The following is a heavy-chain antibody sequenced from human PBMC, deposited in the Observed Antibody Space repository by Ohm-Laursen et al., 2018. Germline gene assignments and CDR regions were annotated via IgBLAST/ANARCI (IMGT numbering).Heavy chain of an antibody. CDR3: ARGGSYCQYFDY. J-gene: IGHJ4*02. Sequence: STQTLTLTCTFSGFSLSTSGMCVSWIRQPPGKALEWLARIDWDDDKYYSTSLKTRLTISKDTSKNQVVLTMTNMDPVDTATYYCARGGSYCQYFDYWGQGTLVTVSS. D-gene: IGHD1-26*01. CDR2: IDWDDDK. V-gene: IGHV2-70*11. CDR1: GFSLSTSGMC.